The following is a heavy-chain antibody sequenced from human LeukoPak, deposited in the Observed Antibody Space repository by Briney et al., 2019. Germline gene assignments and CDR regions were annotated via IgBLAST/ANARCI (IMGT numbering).Heavy chain of an antibody. CDR3: ARTTYYYDSSGLDY. D-gene: IGHD3-22*01. J-gene: IGHJ4*02. V-gene: IGHV4-61*01. CDR2: IYYSGST. CDR1: GGSVSSGSYY. Sequence: SETLSLTCTVSGGSVSSGSYYWSWIRQPPGKGLEWIGYIYYSGSTNYNPSLKSRVTISVDTSKNQFSLKLSSVTAADTAVYHCARTTYYYDSSGLDYWGQGTLVTVSS.